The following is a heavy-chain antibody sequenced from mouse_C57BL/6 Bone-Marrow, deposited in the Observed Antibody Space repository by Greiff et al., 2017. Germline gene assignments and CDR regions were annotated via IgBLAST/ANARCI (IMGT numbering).Heavy chain of an antibody. CDR1: GYTFTDYN. CDR3: ARLGDCYWYFDV. CDR2: INPNNGGT. V-gene: IGHV1-22*01. Sequence: VQLQQSGPELVKPGASVKMSCKASGYTFTDYNMHWVKQSHGKSLEWIGYINPNNGGTSYNQKFKGKATLTVNKSSSTAYMELRSLTSEDSAVYYCARLGDCYWYFDVWGTGTTVTVSS. J-gene: IGHJ1*03.